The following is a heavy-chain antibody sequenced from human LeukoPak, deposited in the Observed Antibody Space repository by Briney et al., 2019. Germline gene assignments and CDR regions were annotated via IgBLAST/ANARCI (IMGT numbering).Heavy chain of an antibody. V-gene: IGHV3-30*04. J-gene: IGHJ4*02. D-gene: IGHD3-16*01. Sequence: PGGSLRLSCAASGFSFSTYGMHWVRQAPGKGLEWVTLISRDGKIKCDADSVKGRFTISRDNSKNTLYLQMNSLRAEDTAVYYCAKDLHSGGDYWGQGTLVTVSS. CDR2: ISRDGKIK. CDR3: AKDLHSGGDY. CDR1: GFSFSTYG.